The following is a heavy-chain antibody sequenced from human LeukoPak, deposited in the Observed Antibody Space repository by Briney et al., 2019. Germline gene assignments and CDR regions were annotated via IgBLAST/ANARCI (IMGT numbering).Heavy chain of an antibody. Sequence: PSETLSLTCTVSGGSISSSSYYWGWIRQPPGKGLEWIGSIYYSGSTYYNPSLKSRVTISVDTSKNQFSLKLSSVTAADTAVYYCASITMIVVETTGGVYWGQGTLVTVSS. J-gene: IGHJ4*02. V-gene: IGHV4-39*01. CDR2: IYYSGST. CDR1: GGSISSSSYY. CDR3: ASITMIVVETTGGVY. D-gene: IGHD3-22*01.